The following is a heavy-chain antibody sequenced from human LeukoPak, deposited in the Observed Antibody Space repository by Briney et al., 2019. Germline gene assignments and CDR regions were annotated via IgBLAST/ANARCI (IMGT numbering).Heavy chain of an antibody. CDR3: ARQSSGWLDNWFDP. CDR1: GGSISSYY. J-gene: IGHJ5*02. V-gene: IGHV4-39*01. CDR2: IYYSGST. Sequence: SETLSLTCTVSGGSISSYYWGWIRQPPGKGLEWIGSIYYSGSTYYNPSLKSRVTISVDTSKNQFSLKLSSVTAADTAVYYCARQSSGWLDNWFDPWGQETLVTFSS. D-gene: IGHD6-19*01.